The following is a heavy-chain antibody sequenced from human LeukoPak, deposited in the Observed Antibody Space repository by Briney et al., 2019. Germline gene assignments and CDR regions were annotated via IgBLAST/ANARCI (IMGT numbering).Heavy chain of an antibody. D-gene: IGHD4-17*01. CDR1: GFTFSSYA. Sequence: GGSLRLSCAASGFTFSSYAMSWVRQAPGKGLEWVSAISISGSKTYYADSVKGRFTISRDNSKNTLYLQMNSLRAEDTAVYYCANEIRPNDYWGQGTQVTVSS. CDR2: ISISGSKT. CDR3: ANEIRPNDY. J-gene: IGHJ4*02. V-gene: IGHV3-23*01.